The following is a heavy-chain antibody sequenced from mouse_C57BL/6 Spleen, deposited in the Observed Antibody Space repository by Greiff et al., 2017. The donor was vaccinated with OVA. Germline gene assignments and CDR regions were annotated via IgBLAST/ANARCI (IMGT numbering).Heavy chain of an antibody. J-gene: IGHJ3*01. CDR1: GFSLTSYG. Sequence: VKLMESGPGLVQPSQSLSITCTVSGFSLTSYGVHWVRQSPGKGLEWLGVIWSGGSTDYNAAFISRLSISKDNSKSQVFFKMNSLQADDTAIYYCARNGGYYFPWFAYWGQGTLVTVSA. D-gene: IGHD2-3*01. V-gene: IGHV2-2*01. CDR2: IWSGGST. CDR3: ARNGGYYFPWFAY.